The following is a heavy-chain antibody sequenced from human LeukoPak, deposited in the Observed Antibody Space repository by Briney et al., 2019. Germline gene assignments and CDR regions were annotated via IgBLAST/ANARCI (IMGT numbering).Heavy chain of an antibody. D-gene: IGHD1-26*01. V-gene: IGHV4-61*02. J-gene: IGHJ4*02. CDR1: GGSVSSDNSY. CDR3: ARDYLVGAPLDS. Sequence: SQTLSLTCTVSGGSVSSDNSYWNWIRQPAGKGLEWIGRMYISGSTNYNPSLKSRVTISIGKSKNQFSLKLRSVTAADTAVYYCARDYLVGAPLDSWGQGTLVTVSS. CDR2: MYISGST.